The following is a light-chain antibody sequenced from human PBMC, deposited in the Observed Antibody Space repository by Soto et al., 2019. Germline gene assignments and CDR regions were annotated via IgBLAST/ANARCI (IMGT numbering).Light chain of an antibody. Sequence: EIVLTQSPGTLSLSPRERATLSCRASQSVSSRSLAWYQKKPGQAPRLLIYGASSRATGIPDRFSGSGSGTDFTLTIIRLEPEDFAEYYCQQYGSSPLAFGGGTKVDIK. CDR2: GAS. J-gene: IGKJ4*01. V-gene: IGKV3-20*01. CDR1: QSVSSRS. CDR3: QQYGSSPLA.